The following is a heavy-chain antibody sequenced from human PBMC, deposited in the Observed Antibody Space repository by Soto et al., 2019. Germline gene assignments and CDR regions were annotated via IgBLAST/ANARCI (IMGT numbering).Heavy chain of an antibody. Sequence: GASVRGSCKGAGDGFTSFGISWVRQAPGQGLEWMGWIRAYNGYTNYAQKFKGRVTITTDTSTSTAYMELRSLISEDTAVYSCASASDAHRRRWYVGYFDYWA. J-gene: IGHJ4*01. CDR2: IRAYNGYT. CDR3: ASASDAHRRRWYVGYFDY. CDR1: GDGFTSFG. V-gene: IGHV1-18*04. D-gene: IGHD6-13*01.